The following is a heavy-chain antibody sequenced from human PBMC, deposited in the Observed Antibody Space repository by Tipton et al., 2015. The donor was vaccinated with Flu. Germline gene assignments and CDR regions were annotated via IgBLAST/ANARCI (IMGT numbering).Heavy chain of an antibody. CDR1: GDSISSDFY. CDR2: VSRTGST. V-gene: IGHV4-38-2*01. Sequence: TLSLTCAVSGDSISSDFYWAWIRQFPGKGLEWIGTVSRTGSTIYNPSLKSRVTISMDPSKNQFSLKLASVTAADTAVYYCSSSRGSHATRPLGSWGQGTLVTVSS. J-gene: IGHJ4*02. CDR3: SSSRGSHATRPLGS. D-gene: IGHD3-16*01.